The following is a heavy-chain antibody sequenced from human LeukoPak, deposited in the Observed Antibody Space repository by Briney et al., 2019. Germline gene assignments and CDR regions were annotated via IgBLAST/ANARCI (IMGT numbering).Heavy chain of an antibody. D-gene: IGHD4-17*01. CDR2: IRYDGSNK. CDR1: GFTFSSYG. CDR3: AKEDEVTTDFDY. Sequence: GGSLRLSCAASGFTFSSYGMHWVRQAPGKGLEWVAFIRYDGSNKYYADSVKGRFTISRDNSKNTLYLQMNSLRAEDTAVYYCAKEDEVTTDFDYWGQGTLVTVSS. J-gene: IGHJ4*02. V-gene: IGHV3-30*02.